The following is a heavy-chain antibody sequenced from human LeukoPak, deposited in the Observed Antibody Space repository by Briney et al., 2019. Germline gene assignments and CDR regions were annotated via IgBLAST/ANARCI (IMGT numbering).Heavy chain of an antibody. D-gene: IGHD2-2*01. Sequence: PSETLSLTCTVSGASFSSYYWSWLRQPPGKGLEWIAYIFYNGNTKYNPSLKSRVTISVDTSKTQFSLKVTSVTAAGTAVYYCARAPRDRGYCGATSCFEYMDVWGRGLRSPSP. CDR1: GASFSSYY. J-gene: IGHJ6*03. CDR2: IFYNGNT. V-gene: IGHV4-59*01. CDR3: ARAPRDRGYCGATSCFEYMDV.